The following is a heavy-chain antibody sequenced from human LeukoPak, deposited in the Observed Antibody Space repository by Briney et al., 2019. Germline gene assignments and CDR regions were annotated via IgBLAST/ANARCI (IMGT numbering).Heavy chain of an antibody. Sequence: GGSLRLSCAASGFTSSSYWMSWGRRAPGKGGGWVANIKQDGSEKYYVDSVKDRFTISRDNAKNSLYLQMNSLRAEYTAVYYCADLGITMIGGVWGKGTTVTISS. D-gene: IGHD3-10*02. V-gene: IGHV3-7*01. CDR2: IKQDGSEK. CDR3: ADLGITMIGGV. CDR1: GFTSSSYW. J-gene: IGHJ6*04.